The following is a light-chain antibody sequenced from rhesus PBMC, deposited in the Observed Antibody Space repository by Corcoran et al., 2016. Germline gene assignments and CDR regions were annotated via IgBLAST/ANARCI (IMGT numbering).Light chain of an antibody. V-gene: IGKV1-32*01. Sequence: DIQMTQSPSPLSAPVGDRVTITCRTSQGISNDLNWYQQKPGKAPYLLIHYANRLDSGGPSRFSGSGAGTEYHLTMRSRKAEAFATSACQQCNSVPPTFGSRAKVELK. J-gene: IGKJ4*01. CDR3: QQCNSVPPT. CDR1: QGISND. CDR2: YAN.